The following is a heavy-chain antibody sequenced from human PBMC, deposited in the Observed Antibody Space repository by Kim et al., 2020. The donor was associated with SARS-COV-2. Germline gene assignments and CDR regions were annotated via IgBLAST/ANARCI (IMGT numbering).Heavy chain of an antibody. CDR1: GCSIIRSTL. Sequence: SETLSLTCAVSGCSIIRSTLLRCVLQPPGTGLEWIVEIYHRWSTNSTPSLKRRVTISVDQSKNPFSLTLSSVTTADTAVYYCARSITIFGVVITFDYWGQGTLVTVSS. CDR2: IYHRWST. CDR3: ARSITIFGVVITFDY. V-gene: IGHV4-4*02. J-gene: IGHJ4*02. D-gene: IGHD3-3*01.